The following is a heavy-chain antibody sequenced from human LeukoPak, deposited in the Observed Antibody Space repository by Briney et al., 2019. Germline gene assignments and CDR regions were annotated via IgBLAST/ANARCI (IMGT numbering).Heavy chain of an antibody. CDR3: ATSKLQLFPFDY. J-gene: IGHJ4*02. CDR2: IYYRGGT. V-gene: IGHV4-59*08. Sequence: PSETLSLTCTVSGGSISSYYWSWIRQPPGKGLEWIGSIYYRGGTNYNPSLKSRLTISVDTSKNQFSLKLSSVTAADTAVYYCATSKLQLFPFDYWGQGTLVTVSS. CDR1: GGSISSYY. D-gene: IGHD3-10*01.